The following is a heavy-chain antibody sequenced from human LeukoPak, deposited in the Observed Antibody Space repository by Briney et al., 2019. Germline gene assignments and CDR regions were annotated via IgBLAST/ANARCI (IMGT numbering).Heavy chain of an antibody. CDR2: IIPIFGTA. V-gene: IGHV1-69*13. CDR1: GGTFSSYA. J-gene: IGHJ4*02. CDR3: ARDSSATDAFDY. D-gene: IGHD2-21*02. Sequence: SVKVSCKASGGTFSSYAISWVRQAPGQGLEWMGGIIPIFGTANYAQKFQGRVTITADESTSTAYMELSSLRSEDTAVYYCARDSSATDAFDYWGQGTLVTVSS.